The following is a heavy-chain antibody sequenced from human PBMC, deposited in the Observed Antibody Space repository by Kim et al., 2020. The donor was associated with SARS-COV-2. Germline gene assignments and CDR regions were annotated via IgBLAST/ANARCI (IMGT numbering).Heavy chain of an antibody. CDR2: ITGSGEST. CDR3: AKDSDFWSGFYFDY. J-gene: IGHJ4*02. CDR1: GFSFSNYA. V-gene: IGHV3-23*01. Sequence: GSLRLSCAVAGFSFSNYAMTWVRQAPGKGLEWVSSITGSGESTYSADSVKGRFTISRDNSKNTLYLQMNSLRAEDTAVYYCAKDSDFWSGFYFDYWGQGTLVTVSS. D-gene: IGHD3-3*01.